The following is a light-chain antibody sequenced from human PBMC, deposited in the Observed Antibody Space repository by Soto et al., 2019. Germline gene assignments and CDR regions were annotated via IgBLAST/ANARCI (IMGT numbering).Light chain of an antibody. CDR2: DAS. J-gene: IGKJ1*01. Sequence: EIVMTQYPATLHVSPGERATLSCRASQSVSRNLAWYQQKPCQAPMLLIYDASTRATGIQARFSRSGSGKEFTHTISSLQSEDFAVYYCQQYNNWLPWTFGQGTKVEIK. CDR1: QSVSRN. CDR3: QQYNNWLPWT. V-gene: IGKV3-15*01.